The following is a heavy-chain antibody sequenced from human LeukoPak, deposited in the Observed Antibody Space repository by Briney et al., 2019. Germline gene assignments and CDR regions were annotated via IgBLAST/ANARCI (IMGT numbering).Heavy chain of an antibody. CDR1: GGSISGYY. CDR3: ARVMVATLGFDY. CDR2: IYTSGST. D-gene: IGHD5-12*01. J-gene: IGHJ4*02. Sequence: SETLSLTCTASGGSISGYYWSWIRQPAGKGLEWIGRIYTSGSTNYNPSLKSRVTMSVDTFKNQFSLKLSSVTAADTAVYYCARVMVATLGFDYWGQGTLVTVSS. V-gene: IGHV4-4*07.